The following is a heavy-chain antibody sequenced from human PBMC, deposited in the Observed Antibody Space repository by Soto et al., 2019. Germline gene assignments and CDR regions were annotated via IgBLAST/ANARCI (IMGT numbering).Heavy chain of an antibody. CDR3: ARVHSSGWYVEPYDA. CDR2: INWNGAYS. Sequence: EVQLVESGGNLARPGESLRLSCAASGFKFDDYAFHWVRQAPGKGPEWVSGINWNGAYSGYADSVKGRFTISRDNAGNFVYLQMDTLSPEDTALYYCARVHSSGWYVEPYDAWGQGTMVTVSS. J-gene: IGHJ3*01. D-gene: IGHD6-19*01. V-gene: IGHV3-9*01. CDR1: GFKFDDYA.